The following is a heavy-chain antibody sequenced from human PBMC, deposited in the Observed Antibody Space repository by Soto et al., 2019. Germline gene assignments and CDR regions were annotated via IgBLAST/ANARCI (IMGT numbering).Heavy chain of an antibody. J-gene: IGHJ6*02. D-gene: IGHD1-26*01. CDR3: AKDLGGADANSYYFNTMDV. V-gene: IGHV3-23*01. CDR1: GFTFSRFA. CDR2: IGESGAST. Sequence: VGSLRLSCVASGFTFSRFAMNWVRQAPGKGLEWVSSIGESGASTYYADSVKGRFTISRDNSKNTLYLQMKSLRAEDTAVYSCAKDLGGADANSYYFNTMDVWGQGTTVTVSS.